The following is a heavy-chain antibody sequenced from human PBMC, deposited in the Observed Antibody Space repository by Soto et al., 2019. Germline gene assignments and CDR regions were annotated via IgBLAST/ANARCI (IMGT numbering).Heavy chain of an antibody. J-gene: IGHJ4*02. CDR2: IYSSGST. Sequence: PSETLSFTCSVARSSLSSDYWSWIRQPPGKGLGWIGYIYSSGSTNYNPSLNSRVTISVHTSKNQFSLKLSSLTAADTPVYYCARSPKRWHLHYWGQGTLVTV. V-gene: IGHV4-59*01. CDR1: RSSLSSDY. CDR3: ARSPKRWHLHY.